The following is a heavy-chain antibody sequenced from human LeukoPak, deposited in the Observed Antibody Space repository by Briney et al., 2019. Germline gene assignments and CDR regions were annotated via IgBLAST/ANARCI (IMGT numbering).Heavy chain of an antibody. CDR3: ARGQWLDNS. V-gene: IGHV4-34*01. J-gene: IGHJ4*02. Sequence: PSETLSLTCAVYGESLSGYYWSWIRHPPGKGLEWIAEINHSGNTNYNPSLKCRCTISVDTSKKQFSLKLPSVTAADPSVYYYARGQWLDNSWGQGTLVTVSS. CDR2: INHSGNT. CDR1: GESLSGYY. D-gene: IGHD6-19*01.